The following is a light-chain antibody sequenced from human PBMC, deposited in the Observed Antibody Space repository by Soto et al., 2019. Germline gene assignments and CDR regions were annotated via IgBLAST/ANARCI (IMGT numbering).Light chain of an antibody. J-gene: IGLJ7*01. Sequence: QAVVTQPPSVSGTPGQRLTISCSGSSSNIGSNTVNWYQQFPGTAPRLLIYSSYQRPSGVPDRFSGSQSGTSASLAISGLQSDDEADYYCAAWDDSLKAIFGGGTQLTVL. V-gene: IGLV1-44*01. CDR1: SSNIGSNT. CDR3: AAWDDSLKAI. CDR2: SSY.